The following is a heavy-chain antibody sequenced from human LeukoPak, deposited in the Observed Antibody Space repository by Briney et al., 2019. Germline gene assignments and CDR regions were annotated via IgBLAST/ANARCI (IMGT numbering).Heavy chain of an antibody. CDR2: ISAYNGNT. Sequence: ASVKVSCKASGYTFTSYGISWVRQAPGQGLEWMGWISAYNGNTNYAQKLQGRVTMATDTSTSTAYMELRSLRSEDTAVYYCARSSSSGRRVDYWGQGTLVTVSS. D-gene: IGHD6-19*01. CDR3: ARSSSSGRRVDY. J-gene: IGHJ4*02. V-gene: IGHV1-18*01. CDR1: GYTFTSYG.